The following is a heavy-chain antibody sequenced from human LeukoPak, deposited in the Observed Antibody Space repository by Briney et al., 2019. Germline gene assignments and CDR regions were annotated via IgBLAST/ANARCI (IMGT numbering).Heavy chain of an antibody. J-gene: IGHJ6*03. CDR2: ISSSSSTI. Sequence: PGGSLRLSCAASGFTFSSYSLNWVRQAPGKGLEWVSYISSSSSTIYYEDSVKGRFTISRDNAKNSLYLQMNSLRAEDTAVYYCAGDSSIAARPYYYYYMDVWGKGTTVTVSS. D-gene: IGHD6-6*01. CDR1: GFTFSSYS. V-gene: IGHV3-48*01. CDR3: AGDSSIAARPYYYYYMDV.